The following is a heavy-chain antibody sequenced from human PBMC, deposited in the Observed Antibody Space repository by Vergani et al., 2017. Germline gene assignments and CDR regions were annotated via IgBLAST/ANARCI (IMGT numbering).Heavy chain of an antibody. J-gene: IGHJ1*01. CDR2: VDPEDGET. D-gene: IGHD2-15*01. CDR1: GYTFTDYY. Sequence: EVQLVQSGAEVKKPGATVKISCKVSGYTFTDYYMHWVQQAPGKGLEWMGLVDPEDGETIYAEKFQGRVTITADTSTDTAYMELSSLRSEDTAVYYCATWTLAFRPDIVVAVAATPFEYFQHWGQGTLVTVYS. CDR3: ATWTLAFRPDIVVAVAATPFEYFQH. V-gene: IGHV1-69-2*01.